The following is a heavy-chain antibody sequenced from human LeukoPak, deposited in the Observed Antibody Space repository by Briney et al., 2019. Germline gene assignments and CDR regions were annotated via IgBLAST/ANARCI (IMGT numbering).Heavy chain of an antibody. CDR2: ISGSGGST. D-gene: IGHD1-7*01. CDR3: ARDRGDWNYGILDY. CDR1: GFTFSSYA. J-gene: IGHJ4*02. V-gene: IGHV3-23*01. Sequence: PGGSLRLSCAASGFTFSSYAMSWVRQAPGKGLEWVSAISGSGGSTYYADSVKGRFTISRDNSKNTLYLQMNSLRAEDTAVYYCARDRGDWNYGILDYWGQGTLVTVSS.